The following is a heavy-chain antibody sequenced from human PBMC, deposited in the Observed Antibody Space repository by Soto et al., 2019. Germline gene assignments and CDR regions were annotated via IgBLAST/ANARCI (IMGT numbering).Heavy chain of an antibody. Sequence: DVQLVESGGDLVQPGRSLRLSCAASGFSFGDYAMHWVRQAPGKGLEWVSGISWKSASIGYADSVKGRFTISRDNAKKSLYLQMDSLRAEDTALYYCAKSTGGTANGLDVWGQGTAVTVSS. CDR3: AKSTGGTANGLDV. D-gene: IGHD2-8*02. CDR1: GFSFGDYA. J-gene: IGHJ6*02. CDR2: ISWKSASI. V-gene: IGHV3-9*01.